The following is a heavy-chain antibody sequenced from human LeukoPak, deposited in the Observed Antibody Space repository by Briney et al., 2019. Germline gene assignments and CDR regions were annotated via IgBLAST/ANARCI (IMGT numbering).Heavy chain of an antibody. CDR3: AKVRASHYVVPAAAVD. CDR2: ISGSGGST. J-gene: IGHJ4*02. V-gene: IGHV3-23*01. CDR1: GFTFSSYA. D-gene: IGHD2-2*01. Sequence: GGSLRLSCAASGFTFSSYAMSWVRQAPGKGLEWVSAISGSGGSTYYADSVKGRFTISRENSKNTLYLQMNSLRAEDTAVYYCAKVRASHYVVPAAAVDWGQGTLVTVSS.